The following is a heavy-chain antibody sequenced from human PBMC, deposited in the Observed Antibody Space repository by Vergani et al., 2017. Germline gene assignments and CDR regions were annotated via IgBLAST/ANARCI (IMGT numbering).Heavy chain of an antibody. CDR2: ISSSGSTI. J-gene: IGHJ2*01. CDR1: GFTFSSYS. Sequence: EVQLVESGGGLVQPGGSLRLSCAASGFTFSSYSMNWVRQAPGKGLEWVSYISSSGSTIYYADSVKGRFTISRDNAKNSLYLQMNSLRAEDTAVYYCARVYCTNGVCYTGDYWYFDLWGLAPWSLSPQ. CDR3: ARVYCTNGVCYTGDYWYFDL. V-gene: IGHV3-48*04. D-gene: IGHD2-8*01.